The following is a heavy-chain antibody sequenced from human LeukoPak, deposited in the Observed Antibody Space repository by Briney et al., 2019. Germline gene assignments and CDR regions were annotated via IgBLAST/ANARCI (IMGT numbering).Heavy chain of an antibody. CDR2: ISAYNGST. CDR3: ARVAVSYYYDSSGYCELDY. CDR1: GYTFTSYG. D-gene: IGHD3-22*01. J-gene: IGHJ4*02. V-gene: IGHV1-18*01. Sequence: VASVKVSCKASGYTFTSYGISWVRQAPGQGLEWMGWISAYNGSTNYAQKLQGRVTMTTDTSTSTAYMELRSLRSDDTAVYYCARVAVSYYYDSSGYCELDYWGQGTLVTVSS.